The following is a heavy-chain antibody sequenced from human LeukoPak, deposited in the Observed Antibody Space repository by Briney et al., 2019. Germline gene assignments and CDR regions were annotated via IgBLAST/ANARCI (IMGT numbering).Heavy chain of an antibody. CDR1: GFTFSSYA. V-gene: IGHV3-23*01. D-gene: IGHD5-18*01. CDR2: ISGSGGST. Sequence: GGSLRLSCAASGFTFSSYAMSWVRQAPGKGLEWASAISGSGGSTYYADSVKGRFTISRDNSKNTLYLQMNSLRAEDTAVYYCAKANGGYSYGILNYYYYGMDVWGQGTTVTVSS. CDR3: AKANGGYSYGILNYYYYGMDV. J-gene: IGHJ6*02.